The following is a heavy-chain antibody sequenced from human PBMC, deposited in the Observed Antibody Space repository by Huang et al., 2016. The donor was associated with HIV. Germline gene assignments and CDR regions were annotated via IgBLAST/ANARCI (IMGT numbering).Heavy chain of an antibody. V-gene: IGHV3-7*01. CDR1: TFTFGAYW. D-gene: IGHD1-7*01. CDR3: ATKTAGMDI. CDR2: SKQDESEK. Sequence: VESGGRSVQPGGSLKLSCGGCTFTFGAYWMSWVRQARGKGVEWVAHSKQDESEKYYVDSVKGRFNISRDNARKVLFLEMDDLRVEDTAIYFCATKTAGMDIWGQGTTVTVSS. J-gene: IGHJ6*02.